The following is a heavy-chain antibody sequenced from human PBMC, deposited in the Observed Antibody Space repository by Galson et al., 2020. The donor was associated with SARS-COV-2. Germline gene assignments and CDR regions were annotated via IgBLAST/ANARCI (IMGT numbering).Heavy chain of an antibody. V-gene: IGHV4-39*07. D-gene: IGHD6-25*01. Sequence: ASETLSLICSVFGDSISSNTFYWGWIRQTPGKGLEWIGSIYNTGNTYYSPSLKSRLTISIDTSNNQFSLTLSSVTAADTAGYYCARVGRLTLLRGARRCMDVWGQGTTVTVSS. CDR2: IYNTGNT. CDR3: ARVGRLTLLRGARRCMDV. J-gene: IGHJ6*02. CDR1: GDSISSNTFY.